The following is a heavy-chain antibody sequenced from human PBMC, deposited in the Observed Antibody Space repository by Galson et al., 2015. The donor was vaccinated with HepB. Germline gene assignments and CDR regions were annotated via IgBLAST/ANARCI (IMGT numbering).Heavy chain of an antibody. Sequence: SLRLSCAASGFTFSDYYMSWIRQAPGKGLEWVSYISSSSSYTNYADSVKGRFTISRDNARNSLYLQMNSLRAEDTAVYYCASNRRGYCSGGSCFTDFDYWGQGTLVTVSS. V-gene: IGHV3-11*03. CDR2: ISSSSSYT. CDR3: ASNRRGYCSGGSCFTDFDY. CDR1: GFTFSDYY. D-gene: IGHD2-15*01. J-gene: IGHJ4*02.